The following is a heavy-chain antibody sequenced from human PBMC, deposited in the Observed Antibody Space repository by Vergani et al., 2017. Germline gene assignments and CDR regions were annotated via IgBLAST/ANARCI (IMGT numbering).Heavy chain of an antibody. V-gene: IGHV4-61*01. CDR2: LSTTGGA. CDR3: AGDTHSWQRADR. Sequence: VQLQESGPGLVKPSETLSLTCAVSGYSISSGYYCNWIRQAPGKGLEWIGSLSTTGGATHASHNPSLKSRVSISVDTSKSQFPPRLTSVTAADSAIYYCAGDTHSWQRADRWGQGLLVSVSS. CDR1: GYSISSGYY. D-gene: IGHD6-13*01. J-gene: IGHJ5*02.